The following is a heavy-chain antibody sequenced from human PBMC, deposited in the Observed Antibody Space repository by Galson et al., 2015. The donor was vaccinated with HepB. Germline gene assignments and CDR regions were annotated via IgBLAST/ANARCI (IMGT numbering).Heavy chain of an antibody. CDR2: ISRTSDYI. J-gene: IGHJ6*03. CDR3: ARERDFYYYYMDV. V-gene: IGHV3-21*01. Sequence: SLRLSCAASGFTFSSYSMNWVRQAPGKGLEWVSSISRTSDYIYYADSMKGRFTISRDNAKNSVYLQMNSLRAEDTAMYYCARERDFYYYYMDVWGKGTTVTVSS. CDR1: GFTFSSYS.